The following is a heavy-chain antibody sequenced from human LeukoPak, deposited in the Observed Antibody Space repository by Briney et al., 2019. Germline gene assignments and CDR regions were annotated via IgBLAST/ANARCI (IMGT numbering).Heavy chain of an antibody. J-gene: IGHJ4*02. CDR1: GYTFTSYD. V-gene: IGHV1-8*01. D-gene: IGHD6-19*01. Sequence: GASVKVSCKASGYTFTSYDIDWVRQATGQGLEWMGWMNPNSGNTGYAQEFQGRVTMTRDTSISTAYMELSSLISEDTAVYYCARQWLALYYFDYWGQGTLVTVSS. CDR3: ARQWLALYYFDY. CDR2: MNPNSGNT.